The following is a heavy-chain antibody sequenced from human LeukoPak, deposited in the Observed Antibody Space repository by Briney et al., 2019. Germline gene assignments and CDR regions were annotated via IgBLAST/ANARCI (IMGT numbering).Heavy chain of an antibody. J-gene: IGHJ5*02. Sequence: SETLSLTCAVSGGSISSGGYSWSWIQQPPGKGLEWIGYIYHSGSTYYNPSLKSRVTISVDRSKNQFSLKLSSVTAADTAVYYCARVSFTVVTPSGWFDPWGQGTLVTVSS. CDR3: ARVSFTVVTPSGWFDP. D-gene: IGHD4-23*01. CDR2: IYHSGST. V-gene: IGHV4-30-2*01. CDR1: GGSISSGGYS.